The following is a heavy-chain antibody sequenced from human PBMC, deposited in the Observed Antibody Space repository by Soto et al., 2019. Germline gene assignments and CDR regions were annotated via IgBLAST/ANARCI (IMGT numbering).Heavy chain of an antibody. V-gene: IGHV3-21*01. CDR3: ARDMEEDFAFDI. J-gene: IGHJ3*02. Sequence: EVQLVESGGGLVKPGGSLRLSCAASGFTFSSYSMNWVRQAPGKGLEWVSSISSSSSYIYYADSVKGRFTISRDNAKNSLYLQMNSLRAEDTAVYYCARDMEEDFAFDIWGQGTMVTVSS. D-gene: IGHD2-15*01. CDR1: GFTFSSYS. CDR2: ISSSSSYI.